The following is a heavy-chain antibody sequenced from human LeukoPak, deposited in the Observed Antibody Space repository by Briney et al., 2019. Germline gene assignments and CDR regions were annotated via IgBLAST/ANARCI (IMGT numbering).Heavy chain of an antibody. J-gene: IGHJ6*03. CDR1: GYTFTSYG. Sequence: ASVKVSCKASGYTFTSYGIRWVRQAPGQALEWMGWISAYNGNTNYAQKLQGRVTMTTDTSTITAYMELRSLRSDDSARCYVSRTDSTDSYYYYYYMDVWGKGTTVTISS. CDR2: ISAYNGNT. CDR3: SRTDSTDSYYYYYYMDV. D-gene: IGHD2-2*01. V-gene: IGHV1-18*01.